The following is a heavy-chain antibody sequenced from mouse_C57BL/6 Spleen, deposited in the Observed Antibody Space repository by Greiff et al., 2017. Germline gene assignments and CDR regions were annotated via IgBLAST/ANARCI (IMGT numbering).Heavy chain of an antibody. D-gene: IGHD1-1*01. V-gene: IGHV1-54*01. CDR3: ARDYYGSRDFYY. J-gene: IGHJ2*01. CDR2: INPGSGGT. CDR1: GYAFTNYL. Sequence: VMLVESGAELVRPGTSVKVSCKASGYAFTNYLIEWVKQRPGQGLAWIGVINPGSGGTNYNEKFKGKATLTADKSSSTAYMQLSSLTSEDSAVYFCARDYYGSRDFYYWGQGTTLTVSS.